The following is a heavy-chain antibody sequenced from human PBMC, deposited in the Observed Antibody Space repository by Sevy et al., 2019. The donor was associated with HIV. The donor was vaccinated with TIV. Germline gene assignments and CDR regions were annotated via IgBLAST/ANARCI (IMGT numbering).Heavy chain of an antibody. CDR2: IKQDESEK. CDR3: ARGNSGSFDY. J-gene: IGHJ4*02. CDR1: GFSFSSYW. V-gene: IGHV3-7*04. D-gene: IGHD3-22*01. Sequence: GSLRLSCVASGFSFSSYWMHWVRQAPGKGLEWVANIKQDESEKYYVASVKGRFTISRDNAKNSLYLQMNSLRPEDTAVYYCARGNSGSFDYWGQGTLVTVSS.